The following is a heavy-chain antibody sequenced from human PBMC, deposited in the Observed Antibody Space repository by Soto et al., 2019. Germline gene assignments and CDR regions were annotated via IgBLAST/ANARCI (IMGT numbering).Heavy chain of an antibody. CDR3: ANGKGYCSGSSCYSGDY. Sequence: EVQLLESGGGLVQPGGSLRLSCAASGFTFSSYAMSWVRQAPGKGLEWVSAISGSGGSTYYADSVKGRFTISRDNSKNTLYLQLNSLRAEDTAVYYCANGKGYCSGSSCYSGDYWGQGTLVTVSS. D-gene: IGHD2-15*01. CDR1: GFTFSSYA. V-gene: IGHV3-23*01. J-gene: IGHJ4*02. CDR2: ISGSGGST.